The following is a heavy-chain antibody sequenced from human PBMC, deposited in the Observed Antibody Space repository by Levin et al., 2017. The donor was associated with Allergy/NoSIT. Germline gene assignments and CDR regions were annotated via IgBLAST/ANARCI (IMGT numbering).Heavy chain of an antibody. CDR3: MRGRSVAVTGVSHLNDY. V-gene: IGHV1-2*02. CDR1: GYSFTDYY. CDR2: VNPNSGGT. J-gene: IGHJ4*02. Sequence: GASVKVSCKASGYSFTDYYMHWVRQAPGQGLEWMGCVNPNSGGTDYAQKFQGRVTMTRDTSISTADMELSGLTSDDTAVYYCMRGRSVAVTGVSHLNDYWGQGTLVTVSS. D-gene: IGHD2-21*02.